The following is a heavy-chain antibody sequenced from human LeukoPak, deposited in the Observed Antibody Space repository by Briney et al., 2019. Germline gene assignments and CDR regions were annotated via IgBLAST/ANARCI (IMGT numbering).Heavy chain of an antibody. J-gene: IGHJ6*03. V-gene: IGHV3-48*03. CDR1: GFTFSSYE. D-gene: IGHD1-26*01. Sequence: PGGSLRLSCAASGFTFSSYEMNWVRQAPGKGLEWVSYISSSGSTIYYADSVKGRFTISRDNAKNSLYLQMNSLRAEDTAVYYCANSYHTAYYYYYMDVWGKGTTVTVSS. CDR2: ISSSGSTI. CDR3: ANSYHTAYYYYYMDV.